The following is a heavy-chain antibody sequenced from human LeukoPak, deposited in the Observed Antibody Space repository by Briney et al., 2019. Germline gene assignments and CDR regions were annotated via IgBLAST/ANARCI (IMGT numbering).Heavy chain of an antibody. Sequence: GGSLRLSCAASGFTFSSYGMHWVRQAPGKALEWVAVISYDGSNKYYADSVKGRFTISRDNSKNTLYLQMNSLRAEDTAVYYCARAGDIAAAGPFDYWGQGTLVTVSS. CDR2: ISYDGSNK. V-gene: IGHV3-30*03. CDR1: GFTFSSYG. J-gene: IGHJ4*02. CDR3: ARAGDIAAAGPFDY. D-gene: IGHD6-13*01.